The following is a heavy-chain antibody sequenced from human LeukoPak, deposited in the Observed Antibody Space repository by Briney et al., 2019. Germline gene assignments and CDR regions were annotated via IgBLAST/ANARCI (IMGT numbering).Heavy chain of an antibody. D-gene: IGHD3-10*01. V-gene: IGHV3-23*01. J-gene: IGHJ3*02. CDR1: GFTFSSYA. CDR3: AKGIMVRGALDAFDI. Sequence: GGSLRLSCAASGFTFSSYAMSWVRQAPGKGLEWVSAISGSGGSTYYADSVKGRFTISRDNSKNTLHLQMNSLRAEDTAVYYCAKGIMVRGALDAFDIWGQGTMVTVSS. CDR2: ISGSGGST.